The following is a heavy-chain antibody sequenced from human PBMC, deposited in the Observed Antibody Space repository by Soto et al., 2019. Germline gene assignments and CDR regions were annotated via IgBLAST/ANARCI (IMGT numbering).Heavy chain of an antibody. D-gene: IGHD5-12*01. CDR2: MNEDGSER. CDR1: GFTFSNYV. V-gene: IGHV3-7*03. Sequence: PGGSLRLACAASGFTFSNYVMSWVRQAPGKGLEWVASMNEDGSERYYADSVKGRFIISRDNAENSLYLEVSSLRADDTAIYYCVRDIVAPGSLLYFAYWGQGTLVTVSS. J-gene: IGHJ4*02. CDR3: VRDIVAPGSLLYFAY.